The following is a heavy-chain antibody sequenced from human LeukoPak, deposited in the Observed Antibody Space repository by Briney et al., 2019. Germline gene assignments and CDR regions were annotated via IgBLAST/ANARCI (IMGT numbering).Heavy chain of an antibody. CDR2: INYSGTT. CDR3: GRLFDS. CDR1: GGAIISDNFY. V-gene: IGHV4-39*01. J-gene: IGHJ4*02. Sequence: PSETLSLTCTVSGGAIISDNFYWGWVRQPPGKGLEWVGSINYSGTTYYNPSLRSRLSISVDTSRTQFFLRLNSVTAADTAVYYRGRLFDSWGQGILVTVSS.